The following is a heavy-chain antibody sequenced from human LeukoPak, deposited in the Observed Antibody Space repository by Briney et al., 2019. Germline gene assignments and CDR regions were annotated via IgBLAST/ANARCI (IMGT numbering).Heavy chain of an antibody. CDR1: GGYISNYY. CDR2: IYYSGST. CDR3: ARARGDYLTFDP. Sequence: PSETLSLTCTVSGGYISNYYWSWIRQLPGKGLEWIGYIYYSGSTNYNPSLKNRVTISVDTSKNQFSLKLSSVTAADTAVYYCARARGDYLTFDPWGQGTLVTVSS. V-gene: IGHV4-59*01. J-gene: IGHJ5*02. D-gene: IGHD4-17*01.